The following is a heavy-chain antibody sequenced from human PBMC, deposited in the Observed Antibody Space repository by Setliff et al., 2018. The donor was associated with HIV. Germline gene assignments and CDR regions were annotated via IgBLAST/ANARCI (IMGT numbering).Heavy chain of an antibody. J-gene: IGHJ6*02. Sequence: PGESLKISCKGSGYSFTSYWIGWVRQMPGKGLEWMGIIHPSDSNTRYSPSFRGQATISADKSISTAYLQWSSLKASDTAMYYCASSITVAAGRSHYYYAMDVWGQGTTVTVSS. V-gene: IGHV5-51*01. CDR2: IHPSDSNT. D-gene: IGHD2-15*01. CDR3: ASSITVAAGRSHYYYAMDV. CDR1: GYSFTSYW.